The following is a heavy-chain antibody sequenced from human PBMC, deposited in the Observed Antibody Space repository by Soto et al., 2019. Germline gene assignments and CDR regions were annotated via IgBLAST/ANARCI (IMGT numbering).Heavy chain of an antibody. CDR3: ARQKAWTGEWLSLYAPGMDV. CDR1: GFTFSDYY. D-gene: IGHD3-22*01. Sequence: VGSLRLSCAASGFTFSDYYMSWIRQAPGKGLEWVSYISSSGSIIYYADSVKGRFTISRDNAKNSLYLQMNSLRAEDTAVYYCARQKAWTGEWLSLYAPGMDVWGQGTTVTVSS. CDR2: ISSSGSII. V-gene: IGHV3-11*01. J-gene: IGHJ6*02.